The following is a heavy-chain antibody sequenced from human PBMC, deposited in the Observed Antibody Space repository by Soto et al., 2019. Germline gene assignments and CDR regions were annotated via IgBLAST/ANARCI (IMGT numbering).Heavy chain of an antibody. CDR2: IYPGNSNT. CDR3: ARHAYDFWSGHPNPRYYYGMDV. Sequence: GESLKISCKGSGYSFTSYWIGWVRQMPGKGLEWMGIIYPGNSNTRYSPSLQGQVTISVDKSISTAYLQWSSLKATDTAMYYCARHAYDFWSGHPNPRYYYGMDVWGQGTTVTVSS. V-gene: IGHV5-51*01. D-gene: IGHD3-3*01. J-gene: IGHJ6*02. CDR1: GYSFTSYW.